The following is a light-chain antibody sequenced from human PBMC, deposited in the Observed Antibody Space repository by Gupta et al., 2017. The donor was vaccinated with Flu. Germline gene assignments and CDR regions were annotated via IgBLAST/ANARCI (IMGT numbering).Light chain of an antibody. CDR1: QSVSSTY. V-gene: IGKV3-20*01. J-gene: IGKJ1*01. CDR3: QQEGTSPWT. CDR2: GAS. Sequence: EIVLTQSPGTLSLSPGERATLSCRASQSVSSTYLAWYQQIPVQAPRLLIYGASASATGIPDRLSGSWSGTDFTLTMIRLDPEDFTMYYFQQEGTSPWTFGQATKVEIK.